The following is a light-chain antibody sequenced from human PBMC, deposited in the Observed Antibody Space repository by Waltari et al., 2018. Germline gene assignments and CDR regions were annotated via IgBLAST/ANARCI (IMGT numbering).Light chain of an antibody. CDR2: RIS. CDR1: QSLLYSNGNTY. Sequence: DVVMTQSPLSLPVTLGQSASISCDSSQSLLYSNGNTYLNWFHQRPGQSPRRLIYRISTRDSGVPDRFSGSGSGTHFSLKISSVEAEDVGIYYCMQGTYWPWTFGQGTKVEIK. J-gene: IGKJ1*01. CDR3: MQGTYWPWT. V-gene: IGKV2-30*01.